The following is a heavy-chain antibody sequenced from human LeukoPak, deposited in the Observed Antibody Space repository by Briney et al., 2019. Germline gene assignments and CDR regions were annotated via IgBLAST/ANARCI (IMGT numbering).Heavy chain of an antibody. V-gene: IGHV3-23*01. D-gene: IGHD2-2*01. CDR1: GFTLTSYA. Sequence: GGSLRLSCAASGFTLTSYAMTWVRQAPGKGLEWVSALSGSGDNTYHADSVKGRFTLSRDNSKNTLYLQMNSLRAEDTAVYYCAKVSGTSWQLDYWGQGTLATVSS. CDR2: LSGSGDNT. CDR3: AKVSGTSWQLDY. J-gene: IGHJ4*02.